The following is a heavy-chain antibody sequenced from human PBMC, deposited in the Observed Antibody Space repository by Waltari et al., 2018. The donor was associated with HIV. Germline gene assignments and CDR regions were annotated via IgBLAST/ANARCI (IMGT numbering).Heavy chain of an antibody. CDR3: ARGGFYGSGSKVN. CDR2: IKQDGSEK. D-gene: IGHD3-10*01. Sequence: AASGFTFSSYWMSWVRQAPGKGLEWVANIKQDGSEKYYVDSVKGRFTISRDNAENSLYLQMNSLRAEDTAVYYCARGGFYGSGSKVNWGQGTLVTVSS. J-gene: IGHJ4*02. V-gene: IGHV3-7*04. CDR1: GFTFSSYW.